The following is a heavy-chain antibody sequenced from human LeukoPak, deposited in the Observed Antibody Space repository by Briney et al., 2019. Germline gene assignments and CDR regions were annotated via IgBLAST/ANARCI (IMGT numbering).Heavy chain of an antibody. CDR1: SGSISTSNYY. V-gene: IGHV4-39*07. Sequence: PSETLSLTCTVSSGSISTSNYYWGWVRQPPGKALEWIGNIYYSGSTNYNPSLKSRVTISVDTSKNQFSLKLSSVTAADTAVYYCARDWYGSGANWFDPWGQGTLVTVSS. D-gene: IGHD3-10*01. J-gene: IGHJ5*02. CDR2: IYYSGST. CDR3: ARDWYGSGANWFDP.